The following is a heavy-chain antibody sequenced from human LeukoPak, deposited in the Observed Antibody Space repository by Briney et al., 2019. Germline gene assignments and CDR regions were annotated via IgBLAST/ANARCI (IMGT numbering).Heavy chain of an antibody. J-gene: IGHJ4*02. CDR2: ISGSGGTT. D-gene: IGHD1-26*01. Sequence: GGSLRLSCAASGLTFTSYAMNWVRQAPGKGLEWVSVISGSGGTTYYADSVKGRFTISRDNSKNTLFLQVNSLRAEDTAVYYCAKEVVGATFHYFDYWGQGTLVTVSS. CDR1: GLTFTSYA. V-gene: IGHV3-23*01. CDR3: AKEVVGATFHYFDY.